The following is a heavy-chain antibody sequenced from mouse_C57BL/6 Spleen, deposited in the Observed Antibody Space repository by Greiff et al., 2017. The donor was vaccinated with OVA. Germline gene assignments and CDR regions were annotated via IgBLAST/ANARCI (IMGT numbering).Heavy chain of an antibody. CDR3: TREGAGTGDFDY. V-gene: IGHV1-15*01. Sequence: VQLQQSGAELVRPGASVTLSCKASGYTFTDYEMHWVKQTPVHGLEWIGAIDPETGGTAYNQKFKGKAILTADKSSSTAYMELRSLTSEDSAVYYCTREGAGTGDFDYWGQGTTLTVSS. CDR2: IDPETGGT. CDR1: GYTFTDYE. J-gene: IGHJ2*01. D-gene: IGHD4-1*01.